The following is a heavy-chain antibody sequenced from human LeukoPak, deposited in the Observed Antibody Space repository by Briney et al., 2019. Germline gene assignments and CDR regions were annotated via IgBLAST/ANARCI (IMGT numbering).Heavy chain of an antibody. CDR3: ARSYYDSSGYIYYYYMDV. V-gene: IGHV4-39*07. D-gene: IGHD3-22*01. J-gene: IGHJ6*03. CDR2: IYYSGST. CDR1: GGSISSSSYY. Sequence: SETLSLTCTVSGGSISSSSYYWGWIRQPPGKGLEWIGSIYYSGSTYYNPSLKSRVTISVDTSKNQFSLKLSSVTAADTAVYYCARSYYDSSGYIYYYYMDVWGKGTTVTVSS.